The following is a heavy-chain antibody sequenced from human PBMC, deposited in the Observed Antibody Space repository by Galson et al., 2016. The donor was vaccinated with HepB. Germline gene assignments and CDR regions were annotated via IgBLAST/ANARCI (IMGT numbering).Heavy chain of an antibody. V-gene: IGHV3-7*03. D-gene: IGHD1-14*01. J-gene: IGHJ4*02. CDR2: INQGGGEK. Sequence: PGKGLEWVANINQGGGEKYYVDSVKGRFTISRDNSKNSLYLQMNSLRAEDTAVYYCANHRGWGQGTLVTVSS. CDR3: ANHRG.